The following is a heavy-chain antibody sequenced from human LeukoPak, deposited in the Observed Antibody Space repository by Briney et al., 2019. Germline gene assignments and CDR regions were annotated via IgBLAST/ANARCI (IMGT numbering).Heavy chain of an antibody. D-gene: IGHD3-16*01. CDR3: ARDWLIGYLMYPPFDY. J-gene: IGHJ4*02. Sequence: GASVKVSCKASGYTFTSYGISWVRQAPGQGLEWMGCISAYNGNTNYAQKLQGRVTMTTDTSTSTAYMELRSLRSDDTAVYYCARDWLIGYLMYPPFDYWGQGTLATVSS. CDR2: ISAYNGNT. V-gene: IGHV1-18*01. CDR1: GYTFTSYG.